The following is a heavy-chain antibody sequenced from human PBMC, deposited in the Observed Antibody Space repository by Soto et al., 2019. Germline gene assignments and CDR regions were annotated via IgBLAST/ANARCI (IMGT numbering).Heavy chain of an antibody. CDR3: AKANLYSGYDTSFDY. CDR1: GFTFSSYA. J-gene: IGHJ4*02. D-gene: IGHD5-12*01. V-gene: IGHV3-23*01. Sequence: GGSLRLSCAASGFTFSSYAMSWVRQAPGKGLEWVSAISGSGGSTYYAGSVKGRFTISRDNSKNTLYLQMNSLRAEDTAVYYCAKANLYSGYDTSFDYWGQGTLVTVSS. CDR2: ISGSGGST.